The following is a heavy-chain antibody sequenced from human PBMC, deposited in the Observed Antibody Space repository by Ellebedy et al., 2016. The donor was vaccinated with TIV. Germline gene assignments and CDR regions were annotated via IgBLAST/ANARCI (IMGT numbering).Heavy chain of an antibody. Sequence: SGPTLVKPTQTLTLTCNFSGFSLSTSGVGVGWIRQPPGKALEWLALIYWDDDIRYSPSLESRLTITKDTSKNQVVLTMTNMDPVDTATYYCARRQRVILFDYWGQGTLVTVSS. CDR3: ARRQRVILFDY. J-gene: IGHJ4*02. D-gene: IGHD3-16*02. V-gene: IGHV2-5*02. CDR2: IYWDDDI. CDR1: GFSLSTSGVG.